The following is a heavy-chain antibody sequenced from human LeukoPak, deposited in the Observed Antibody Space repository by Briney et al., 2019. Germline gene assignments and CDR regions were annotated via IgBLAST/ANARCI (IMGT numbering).Heavy chain of an antibody. CDR3: ARSGYSYGFYYYYMDV. Sequence: ETLSLTCAVYGGTFSGYYWSWVRQAPGKGLEWVANIKQDGSEKYYVDSVKGRFTISRDNAKNSLYLQMNSLRAEDTAVYYCARSGYSYGFYYYYMDVWGKGTTVTVSS. CDR1: GGTFSGYY. V-gene: IGHV3-7*01. D-gene: IGHD5-18*01. CDR2: IKQDGSEK. J-gene: IGHJ6*03.